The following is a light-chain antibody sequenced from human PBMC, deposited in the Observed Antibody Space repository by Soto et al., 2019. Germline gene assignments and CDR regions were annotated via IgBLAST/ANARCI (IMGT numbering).Light chain of an antibody. Sequence: IQLTQSPSTLSASVGDRVTVTCRASQSISTSLAWYQQKPGKAPKLLIYMASNLESGVPSRFSGSGSGTEFTLTISSLQPDDFATYYCQQYNTYSRTFGQGTKVAIK. J-gene: IGKJ1*01. CDR3: QQYNTYSRT. CDR1: QSISTS. CDR2: MAS. V-gene: IGKV1-5*03.